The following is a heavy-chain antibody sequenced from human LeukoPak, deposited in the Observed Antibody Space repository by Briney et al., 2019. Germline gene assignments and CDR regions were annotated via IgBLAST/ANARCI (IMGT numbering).Heavy chain of an antibody. D-gene: IGHD1-26*01. Sequence: PGGSLRLSCAASGFTFSSYSMNWVRQAPGKGLEWVSSISSSSSYIYYADSVKGRFTISRDNAKNSLYLQMNSLRAEDTAVYYCARHQWELPNGYCYYGMDVWGQGTTVTVSS. CDR3: ARHQWELPNGYCYYGMDV. CDR2: ISSSSSYI. J-gene: IGHJ6*02. V-gene: IGHV3-21*01. CDR1: GFTFSSYS.